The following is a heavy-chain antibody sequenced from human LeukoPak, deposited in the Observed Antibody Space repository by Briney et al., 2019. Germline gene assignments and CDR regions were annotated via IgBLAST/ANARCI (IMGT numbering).Heavy chain of an antibody. CDR3: ARQYYYDSSGYYLDY. CDR1: GGSISSSSYY. Sequence: PSETLSLTCTVSGGSISSSSYYWGWIRQPPGKGLEWLGSIYYSGSTYYNPSLKSRVTISVDTSKNQFSLKLSSVTAADTAVYYCARQYYYDSSGYYLDYWGQGTLVTVS. CDR2: IYYSGST. V-gene: IGHV4-39*01. D-gene: IGHD3-22*01. J-gene: IGHJ4*02.